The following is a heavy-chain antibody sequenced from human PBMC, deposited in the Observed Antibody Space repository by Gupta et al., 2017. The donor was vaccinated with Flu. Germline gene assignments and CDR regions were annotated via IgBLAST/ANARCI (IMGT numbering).Heavy chain of an antibody. V-gene: IGHV4-34*01. CDR2: IEHSGGT. J-gene: IGHJ5*02. CDR1: IAFLIGSY. Sequence: QVQLQQCGAGLLKPSETLSITCAVYIAFLIGSYWSWLRQPPGKGPEWLGEIEHSGGTNYNPSLKGRVTMSVDTSKNQFSLNLYSVTAADTAIYFCTRLEGFTVGYNLFDPRGQGTLVTVSS. CDR3: TRLEGFTVGYNLFDP. D-gene: IGHD4-11*01.